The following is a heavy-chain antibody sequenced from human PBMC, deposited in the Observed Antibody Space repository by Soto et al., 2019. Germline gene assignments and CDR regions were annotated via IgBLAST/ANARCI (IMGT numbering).Heavy chain of an antibody. Sequence: GGSLRLSCAASGFSFSNDWMSWVRQLPGKGLEWVGHIKSKTDGGTADYAAPVKGRFTISRDDSKNTLHLQMNSLKTEDTAMFYCTTLNYGVDVWGQGTTVTVSS. J-gene: IGHJ6*02. CDR2: IKSKTDGGTA. CDR1: GFSFSNDW. V-gene: IGHV3-15*01. CDR3: TTLNYGVDV.